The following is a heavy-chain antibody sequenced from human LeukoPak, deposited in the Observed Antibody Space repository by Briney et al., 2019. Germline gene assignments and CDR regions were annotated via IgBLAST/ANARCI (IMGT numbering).Heavy chain of an antibody. CDR3: TRDSAPPTVAHY. V-gene: IGHV3-66*01. CDR1: GFTFSSYA. J-gene: IGHJ4*02. CDR2: IDSGGRT. D-gene: IGHD4-23*01. Sequence: QAGGSLRLSCAASGFTFSSYAMSWVRQAPGKGLEWVSIIDSGGRTSHADSVKGRFTMSRDNSKNTLYLQMNTLRAEDTAVYYCTRDSAPPTVAHYWGQGTLVTVSS.